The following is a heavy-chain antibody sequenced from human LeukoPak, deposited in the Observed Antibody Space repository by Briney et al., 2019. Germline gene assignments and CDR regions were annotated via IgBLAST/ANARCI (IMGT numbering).Heavy chain of an antibody. Sequence: GGSLRLSCGASGFTFKSDAMSWVRQAPEKGLEWVATISGRGGGTYYADSVRGRFTISRDDSENTLYLQMNSLRAEDTAVYYCAKDHGCYRKNYCAYWGQGNLVTVSS. J-gene: IGHJ4*02. CDR1: GFTFKSDA. D-gene: IGHD1-26*01. V-gene: IGHV3-23*01. CDR2: ISGRGGGT. CDR3: AKDHGCYRKNYCAY.